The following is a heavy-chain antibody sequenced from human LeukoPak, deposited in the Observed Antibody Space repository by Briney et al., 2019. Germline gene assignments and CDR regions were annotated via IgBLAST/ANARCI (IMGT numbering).Heavy chain of an antibody. Sequence: GGSLRLSCAASGFTFSSYSMNWVRQAPGKGLEWVSSISSSSSYIYYADSVKGRFTISRDNAKNSLYLQMNSLRAEDTAVYYRARLAGAAAGTSWFDPWGQGTLVTVSS. J-gene: IGHJ5*02. V-gene: IGHV3-21*01. CDR2: ISSSSSYI. CDR1: GFTFSSYS. CDR3: ARLAGAAAGTSWFDP. D-gene: IGHD6-13*01.